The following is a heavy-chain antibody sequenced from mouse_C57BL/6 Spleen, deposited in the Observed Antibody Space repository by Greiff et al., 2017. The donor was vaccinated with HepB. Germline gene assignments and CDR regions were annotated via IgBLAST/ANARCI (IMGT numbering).Heavy chain of an antibody. CDR2: ISNGGGST. D-gene: IGHD2-5*01. Sequence: EVKLVESGGGLVQPGGSLKLSCAASGFTFSDYYMYWVRQTPEKRLEWVAYISNGGGSTHYPDTVKGRFTISRDNAKNTLYLQMSRLKSEDTAMYYCARCYSNGGAMDYWGQGTSVTVSS. J-gene: IGHJ4*01. CDR1: GFTFSDYY. V-gene: IGHV5-12*01. CDR3: ARCYSNGGAMDY.